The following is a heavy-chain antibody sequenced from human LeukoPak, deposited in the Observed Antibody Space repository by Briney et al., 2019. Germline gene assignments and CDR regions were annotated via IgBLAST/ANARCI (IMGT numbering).Heavy chain of an antibody. Sequence: SETLSLTCAVSGGSISSSNWWSWVRQPPGKGLEWIGEIYHSGGTNYNPSLKSRVTISVDKSKNQFSLKLSSVTAADTAVYYCASLYSSGWYRFDYWGQGTLVTVSS. D-gene: IGHD6-19*01. CDR3: ASLYSSGWYRFDY. CDR2: IYHSGGT. CDR1: GGSISSSNW. V-gene: IGHV4-4*02. J-gene: IGHJ4*02.